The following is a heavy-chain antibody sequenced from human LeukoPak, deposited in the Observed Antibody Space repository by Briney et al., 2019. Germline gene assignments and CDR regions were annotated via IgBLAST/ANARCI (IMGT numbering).Heavy chain of an antibody. V-gene: IGHV5-51*01. D-gene: IGHD2-21*01. CDR3: ARRSLVITRGGDYYYYMDV. CDR1: GYSFTSYW. Sequence: PGESLKISCKGSGYSFTSYWIGWVRQMPGKGLEWMGIIYPGDSDTKYSPSFQGQVTISADKSISTAYLQWSSLKASDTAMYYCARRSLVITRGGDYYYYMDVWGKGTTVTVSS. J-gene: IGHJ6*03. CDR2: IYPGDSDT.